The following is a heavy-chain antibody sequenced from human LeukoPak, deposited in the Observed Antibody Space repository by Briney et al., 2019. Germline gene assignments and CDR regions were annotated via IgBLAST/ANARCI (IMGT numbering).Heavy chain of an antibody. CDR1: GGSISTYNW. D-gene: IGHD4-11*01. V-gene: IGHV4-4*02. Sequence: SETLSLTCTVSGGSISTYNWWSWVRQPPGKGLEWIGEIFYSGSINYNPSLKSRVTLSLDKSKNQFSLQLSSVTAADTAMYYCAKTHSHFPPYFDYWGQGTLVIVSS. J-gene: IGHJ4*02. CDR3: AKTHSHFPPYFDY. CDR2: IFYSGSI.